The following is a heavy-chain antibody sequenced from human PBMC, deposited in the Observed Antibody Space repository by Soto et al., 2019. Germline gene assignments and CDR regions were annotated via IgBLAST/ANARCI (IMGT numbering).Heavy chain of an antibody. V-gene: IGHV4-61*01. D-gene: IGHD3-10*01. CDR1: GEALGSGQSY. J-gene: IGHJ6*02. Sequence: QVQLQESGPGLVKSSETLSLICFVSGEALGSGQSYWNWIRQAPGKGLEWIGHTFGTGTTKYSASLKSRVTMSVDTSKSQISLTLTSVTAADSATYFCARGRSDSAGSSFGRRMDVWGQGTTVTVSS. CDR3: ARGRSDSAGSSFGRRMDV. CDR2: TFGTGTT.